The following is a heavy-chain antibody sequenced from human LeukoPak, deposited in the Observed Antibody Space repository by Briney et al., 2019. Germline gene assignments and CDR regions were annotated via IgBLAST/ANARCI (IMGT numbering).Heavy chain of an antibody. CDR3: ARGMTGYYNYYYYYYMDV. V-gene: IGHV1-18*01. D-gene: IGHD3-9*01. Sequence: ASVKVSCKASGYTLTSYGISWVRQAPGQGLEWMGWISAYNGNTNYAQKLQGRVTMTTDTSTSTAYMELRSLRSDDTAVYYCARGMTGYYNYYYYYYMDVWGKGTTVTVSS. CDR1: GYTLTSYG. CDR2: ISAYNGNT. J-gene: IGHJ6*03.